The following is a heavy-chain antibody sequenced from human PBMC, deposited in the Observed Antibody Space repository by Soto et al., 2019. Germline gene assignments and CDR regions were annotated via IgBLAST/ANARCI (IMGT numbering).Heavy chain of an antibody. CDR1: GFTFSDYW. CDR3: ARDGVITFGGVIVLDY. CDR2: IKQDGSDK. V-gene: IGHV3-7*01. D-gene: IGHD3-16*02. Sequence: ESGGGLVQPGGSLRLSCAASGFTFSDYWMSWVRQAPGKGLEWLANIKQDGSDKYYVDSVNGRFTISRDNAKNSLHLQMNSLRAEDTAVYYCARDGVITFGGVIVLDYWGQGTLVTVSS. J-gene: IGHJ4*02.